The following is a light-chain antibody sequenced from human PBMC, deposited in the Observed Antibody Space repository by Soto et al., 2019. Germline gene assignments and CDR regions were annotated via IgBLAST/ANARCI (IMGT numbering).Light chain of an antibody. CDR1: QSVSSSY. J-gene: IGKJ1*01. V-gene: IGKV3-20*01. Sequence: EIVLTQSPGTLSLSPGEGATLSCRASQSVSSSYLAWYQQKPGQAPRLLIYGASRRATGIPDRFSGSGSGTDFTLPISRLEPEDFAVYYCQQCGTSSWTFGQGTKVEI. CDR3: QQCGTSSWT. CDR2: GAS.